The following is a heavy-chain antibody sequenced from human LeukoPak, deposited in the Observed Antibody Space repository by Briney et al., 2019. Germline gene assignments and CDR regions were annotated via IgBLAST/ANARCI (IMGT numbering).Heavy chain of an antibody. CDR1: GGTFSSYA. D-gene: IGHD2-21*01. J-gene: IGHJ6*03. CDR3: ARDVAIPPPKNYYYMDV. V-gene: IGHV1-69*05. Sequence: SVKVSCKASGGTFSSYAISWVRQAPGQGLEWMGRIIPIFGTANYAQKFQGRVTITTDESTSTAYMQLSSLRSEDTAVYYCARDVAIPPPKNYYYMDVWGKGTTVTVSS. CDR2: IIPIFGTA.